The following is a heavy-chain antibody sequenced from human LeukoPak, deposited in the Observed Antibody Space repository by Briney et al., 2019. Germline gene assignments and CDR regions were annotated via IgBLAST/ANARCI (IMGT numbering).Heavy chain of an antibody. V-gene: IGHV4-39*01. CDR1: GGSISSSSYY. J-gene: IGHJ6*03. CDR2: IYYSGST. Sequence: SETLSLTCTVSGGSISSSSYYWGWIRQPPGKGLGWIGSIYYSGSTYYSPSLKSRVTISVDTSKNQFSLKLSSVTAADTAVYYCARHESDYYYYMDVWGKGTTVTVSS. CDR3: ARHESDYYYYMDV.